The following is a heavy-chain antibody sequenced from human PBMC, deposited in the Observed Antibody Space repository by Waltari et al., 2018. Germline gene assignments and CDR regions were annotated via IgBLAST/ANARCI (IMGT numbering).Heavy chain of an antibody. CDR2: VSYDGRNK. J-gene: IGHJ4*02. CDR1: GVTFTTYT. Sequence: QVQLVESGGGVVQTGMSLSLSCAGSGVTFTTYTLHWVRQAPGKGLEWVALVSYDGRNKYYADSVKGRFAISRDNSENTLSLQMNSLRPEDTAIYFCAKSFETTLTDWGRGTLVTVSS. V-gene: IGHV3-30*01. CDR3: AKSFETTLTD. D-gene: IGHD2-21*02.